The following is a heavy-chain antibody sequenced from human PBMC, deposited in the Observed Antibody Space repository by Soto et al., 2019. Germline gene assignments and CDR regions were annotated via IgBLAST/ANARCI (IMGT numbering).Heavy chain of an antibody. CDR2: INPSGGST. J-gene: IGHJ6*02. D-gene: IGHD6-13*01. CDR1: GYTFTSYY. CDR3: AREYSSSWYTGYYYYGMDV. V-gene: IGHV1-46*01. Sequence: ASVKVSCKASGYTFTSYYMHWVRQAPGQGLEWMGIINPSGGSTSYAQKFQGRVTMTRDTSTSTVYMELSSLRSEDTAVYYCAREYSSSWYTGYYYYGMDVWGQGTTVTDSS.